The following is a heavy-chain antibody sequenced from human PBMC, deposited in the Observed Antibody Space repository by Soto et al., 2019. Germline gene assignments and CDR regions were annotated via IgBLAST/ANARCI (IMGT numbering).Heavy chain of an antibody. Sequence: QVQLVQSGAEVKKPGASVKVSCKASGYTFISYGITWVRQAPGQGLEYMGWISVYNGNTNYAQKFQGRVTMTTDTSTSTADMELRSLRSDDTAVYYCARSYGDTGYFDLWGRGTLVTVSS. J-gene: IGHJ2*01. D-gene: IGHD4-17*01. V-gene: IGHV1-18*01. CDR2: ISVYNGNT. CDR1: GYTFISYG. CDR3: ARSYGDTGYFDL.